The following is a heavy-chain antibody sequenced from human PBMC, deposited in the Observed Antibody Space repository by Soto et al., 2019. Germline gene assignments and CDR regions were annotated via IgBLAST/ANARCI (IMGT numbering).Heavy chain of an antibody. V-gene: IGHV1-18*01. CDR3: ARDRSSSWYGRYYYYYYGMDV. CDR1: GYTFTSYG. D-gene: IGHD6-13*01. Sequence: ASVKVSCKASGYTFTSYGISWVRQAPGQGLEWMGWSSAYNGNTNYAQKLQGRVTMTTDTSTSTAYMELRSLRSDDTAVYYCARDRSSSWYGRYYYYYYGMDVWGQGTTVTVSS. CDR2: SSAYNGNT. J-gene: IGHJ6*02.